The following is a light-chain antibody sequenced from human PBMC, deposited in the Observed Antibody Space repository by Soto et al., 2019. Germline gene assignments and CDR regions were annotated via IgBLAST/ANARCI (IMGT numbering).Light chain of an antibody. Sequence: DIVMIQSPDSLAVSLGERATINCKSSQSILYSSNNKNYLAWYQQKPGQPPKLLIYWASTRESGVPDRFIGSGSGTDFTLTISSLQAEDVAVYSCHQYLDTPWTFGQGTKVEIK. V-gene: IGKV4-1*01. CDR3: HQYLDTPWT. CDR1: QSILYSSNNKNY. CDR2: WAS. J-gene: IGKJ1*01.